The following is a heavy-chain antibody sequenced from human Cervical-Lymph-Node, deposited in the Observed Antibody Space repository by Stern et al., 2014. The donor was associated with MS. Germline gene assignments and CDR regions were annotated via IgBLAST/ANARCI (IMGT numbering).Heavy chain of an antibody. CDR1: GLIFNNAW. J-gene: IGHJ4*02. V-gene: IGHV3-15*01. Sequence: VQLVESGGGLVKPGGSLRLSCAASGLIFNNAWMTWVRQTPGKGLEWVGRIYSKSDGGATDYAAPVKGRFSISRDDSKNRLYLQMNSLKTEDTAVYYCATGPLDYWGLGTLVTVSS. CDR3: ATGPLDY. CDR2: IYSKSDGGAT.